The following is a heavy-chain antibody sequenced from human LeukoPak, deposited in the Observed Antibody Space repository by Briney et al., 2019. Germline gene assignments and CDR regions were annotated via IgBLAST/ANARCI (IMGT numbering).Heavy chain of an antibody. D-gene: IGHD4-17*01. V-gene: IGHV4-39*01. J-gene: IGHJ1*01. Sequence: SETLSLTCTVSGGSISSSSYYWGWIRQPPGKGLEWIGSIYYSGSTYYNPSLKSRVTISVDTFKNQFSLKLSSVTAADTAVYYCARHDYGDYAEYFQHWGQGTLVTVSS. CDR1: GGSISSSSYY. CDR3: ARHDYGDYAEYFQH. CDR2: IYYSGST.